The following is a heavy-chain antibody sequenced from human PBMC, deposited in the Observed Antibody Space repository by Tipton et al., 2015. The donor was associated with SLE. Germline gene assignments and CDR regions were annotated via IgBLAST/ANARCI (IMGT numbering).Heavy chain of an antibody. CDR1: GFSFRRNG. Sequence: SLRLSCAASGFSFRRNGMHWVRQAPGKGLEWVAFIPHHEKNQYYADSVKGRFTISRDSYKNILYLQINSLRHEDTGIYYCAKDPPDYGMDVWGQGATVTVSS. V-gene: IGHV3-30*02. J-gene: IGHJ6*02. CDR2: IPHHEKNQ. CDR3: AKDPPDYGMDV.